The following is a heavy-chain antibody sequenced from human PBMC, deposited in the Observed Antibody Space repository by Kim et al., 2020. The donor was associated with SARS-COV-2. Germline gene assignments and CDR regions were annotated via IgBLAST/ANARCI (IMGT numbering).Heavy chain of an antibody. CDR1: GFPFSSYS. V-gene: IGHV3-21*01. J-gene: IGHJ6*02. Sequence: GGSLRLSCAASGFPFSSYSMNWFRQAPGKGLEWVSSISSSSSYIYYADSVKGRFIISRDNTKNSLYLQMNSLRAEDTAVYYCARGLGDYYYYGMDVWGQGTTVTVSS. CDR2: ISSSSSYI. CDR3: ARGLGDYYYYGMDV.